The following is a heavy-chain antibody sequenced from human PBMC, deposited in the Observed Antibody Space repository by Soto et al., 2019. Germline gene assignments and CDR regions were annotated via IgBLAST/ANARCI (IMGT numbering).Heavy chain of an antibody. D-gene: IGHD6-6*01. Sequence: SETLSLTCTISGGSVSSGSYYWSWIRQPPGKGLEWFGYIYYSGSIDYNPSLKSRVTISADTSKTQFSLMMSSVTAADTAVYYCARYSSSSVFDYWGQGILVTVSS. J-gene: IGHJ4*02. CDR2: IYYSGSI. V-gene: IGHV4-61*01. CDR1: GGSVSSGSYY. CDR3: ARYSSSSVFDY.